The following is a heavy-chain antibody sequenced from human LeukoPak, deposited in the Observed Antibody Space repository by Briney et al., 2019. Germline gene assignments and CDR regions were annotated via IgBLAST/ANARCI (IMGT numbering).Heavy chain of an antibody. V-gene: IGHV4-59*01. CDR2: IFNSGST. CDR1: GGYICSYY. D-gene: IGHD2-2*01. J-gene: IGHJ4*02. CDR3: ALGDCSSTSCYVFDY. Sequence: SETLSLTCTVSGGYICSYYWSWIRQPPGKGLEWIGYIFNSGSTNYNPSLKSRVTISVDTSKNQFSLKLSSVTAADTAVYFCALGDCSSTSCYVFDYWGQGTLVTVSS.